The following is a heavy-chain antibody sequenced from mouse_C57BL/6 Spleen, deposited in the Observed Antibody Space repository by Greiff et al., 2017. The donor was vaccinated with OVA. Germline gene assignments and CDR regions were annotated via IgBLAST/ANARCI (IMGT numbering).Heavy chain of an antibody. Sequence: EVKLVESGEGLVKPGGSLKLSCAASGFTFSSYAMSWVRQTPEKRLEWVAYISSGGDYIYYADTVKGRFTISSDNARNTLYLQMSRLKSEDTAMDYCTRGGYYGSSYFDYWGQGTTLTVSS. CDR2: ISSGGDYI. CDR1: GFTFSSYA. J-gene: IGHJ2*01. CDR3: TRGGYYGSSYFDY. D-gene: IGHD1-1*01. V-gene: IGHV5-9-1*02.